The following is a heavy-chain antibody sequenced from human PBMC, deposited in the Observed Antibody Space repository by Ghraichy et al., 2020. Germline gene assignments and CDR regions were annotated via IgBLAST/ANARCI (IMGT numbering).Heavy chain of an antibody. CDR3: SRGMKWAAAGQYYFDY. CDR2: INRSGTT. D-gene: IGHD6-25*01. CDR1: GGSFSGYY. V-gene: IGHV4-34*01. J-gene: IGHJ4*02. Sequence: SETLSLTCAVYGGSFSGYYWSWIRQPPGKGLEWIGEINRSGTTNYIPSLKSRAPISIDTSKNQFSLNLNSVTAADTAVYFCSRGMKWAAAGQYYFDYWGQGTLVTVSS.